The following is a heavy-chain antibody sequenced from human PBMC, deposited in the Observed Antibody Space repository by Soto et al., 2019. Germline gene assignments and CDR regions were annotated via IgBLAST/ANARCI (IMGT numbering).Heavy chain of an antibody. J-gene: IGHJ6*02. CDR1: GFIFGTYG. V-gene: IGHV3-30*18. CDR2: ISYDGNKE. D-gene: IGHD1-1*01. Sequence: QVQLVESGGGVVQPGRSLRLSCSASGFIFGTYGMDWVRQAPGKGLEWVALISYDGNKEFYVDSVKGRFTISRDNSRNTLYLHMNSLKPEDTAMYYCAKETATSVDYYYFYGLDVWGPGTTVSVSS. CDR3: AKETATSVDYYYFYGLDV.